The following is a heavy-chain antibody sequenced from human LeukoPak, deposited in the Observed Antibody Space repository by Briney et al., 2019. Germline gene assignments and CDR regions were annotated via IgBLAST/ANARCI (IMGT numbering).Heavy chain of an antibody. Sequence: GGSLRLSCTASGFTFSSYAMTWVRQAPGKGLEWVPGINWNGGSTGYADSVKGRFTISRDNFKDTLYLQMNSLRAEDTAVYHCAQDFRSAGSYGWFDPWGQGTLVSVSS. V-gene: IGHV3-20*01. CDR1: GFTFSSYA. CDR2: INWNGGST. CDR3: AQDFRSAGSYGWFDP. D-gene: IGHD1-26*01. J-gene: IGHJ5*02.